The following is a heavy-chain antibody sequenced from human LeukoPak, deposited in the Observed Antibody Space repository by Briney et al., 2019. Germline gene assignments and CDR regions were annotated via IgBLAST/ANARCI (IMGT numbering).Heavy chain of an antibody. CDR2: FYVGGAT. V-gene: IGHV3-53*01. J-gene: IGHJ4*02. CDR1: GFSVTNNY. Sequence: GGSLRLSCAVSGFSVTNNYMSWVRQAPGKGLEWVSVFYVGGATYYADSVKGRFTISRDNSKNTLYLQMNSLRAEDTAVYYCARGGYYYDSGGSPFDYWGQGTLVTVSS. D-gene: IGHD3-22*01. CDR3: ARGGYYYDSGGSPFDY.